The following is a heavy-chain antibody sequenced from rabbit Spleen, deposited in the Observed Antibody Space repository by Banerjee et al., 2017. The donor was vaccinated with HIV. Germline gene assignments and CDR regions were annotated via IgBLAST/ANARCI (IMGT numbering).Heavy chain of an antibody. J-gene: IGHJ4*01. Sequence: QSLEESGGDLVKPGASLTLTCTASGFSFSGAYYICWVRQAPGKGLELLACIADTFAITYYATWAKGRFTISKTSSTTVTLQMTSQTGADTATYFCARDYAADAGYADGRFDLWGPGTLVTVS. CDR2: IADTFAIT. V-gene: IGHV1S40*01. CDR3: ARDYAADAGYADGRFDL. D-gene: IGHD6-1*01. CDR1: GFSFSGAYY.